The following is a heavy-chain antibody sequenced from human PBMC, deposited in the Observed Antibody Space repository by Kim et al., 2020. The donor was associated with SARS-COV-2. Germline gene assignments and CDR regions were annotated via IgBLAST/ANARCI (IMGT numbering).Heavy chain of an antibody. CDR1: GGSFSGYY. CDR2: INHSGST. Sequence: SETLSLTCAVYGGSFSGYYWSWIRQPPGKGLEWIGEINHSGSTNYNPSLKSRVTISVDTSKNQFSLKLSSVTAADTAVYYCARGSTYYYDSSGYYYVNQKRRFDPWGQGTLVTVSS. J-gene: IGHJ5*02. CDR3: ARGSTYYYDSSGYYYVNQKRRFDP. D-gene: IGHD3-22*01. V-gene: IGHV4-34*01.